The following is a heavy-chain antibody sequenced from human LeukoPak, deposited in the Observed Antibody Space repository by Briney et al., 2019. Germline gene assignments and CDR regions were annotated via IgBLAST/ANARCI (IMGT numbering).Heavy chain of an antibody. D-gene: IGHD2-21*02. J-gene: IGHJ4*02. CDR1: RFTFSSYG. Sequence: PGGSLRLSCAASRFTFSSYGMHWVRQAPGKGLEWVAVISYDGSNKYYADSVKGRFTISRDNSKNTLYLQMNSLRAEDTAVYYCARGGDQDYWGQGTLVTVSS. CDR2: ISYDGSNK. CDR3: ARGGDQDY. V-gene: IGHV3-30*03.